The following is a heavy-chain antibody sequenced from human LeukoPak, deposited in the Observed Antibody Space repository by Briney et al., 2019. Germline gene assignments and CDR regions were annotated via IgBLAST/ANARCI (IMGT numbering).Heavy chain of an antibody. J-gene: IGHJ6*04. V-gene: IGHV3-30*18. CDR1: GFTFSSYG. Sequence: GGSLRLSCAASGFTFSSYGMHWVRQAPGKGLEWVAVISYDGSNKYYADSVKGRFTISRDNSKNTLYLQMNSLRAEDTAVYYCAKVSYYGSGSHWRGMDVWGKGTTVTVSS. CDR3: AKVSYYGSGSHWRGMDV. CDR2: ISYDGSNK. D-gene: IGHD3-10*01.